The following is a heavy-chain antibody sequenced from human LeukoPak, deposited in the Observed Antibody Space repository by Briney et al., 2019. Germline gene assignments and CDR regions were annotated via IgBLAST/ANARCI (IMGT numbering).Heavy chain of an antibody. J-gene: IGHJ5*02. D-gene: IGHD3-3*01. V-gene: IGHV1-18*01. CDR1: GYTFTSYG. CDR2: ISAYNGNT. CDR3: ARRPSHDFWSGYYGGFDP. Sequence: ASVKVSCKASGYTFTSYGISWVRQAPGQGLGWMGWISAYNGNTNYAQKLQGRVTMTTDTSTSTAYMELRSLRPDDTAVYYCARRPSHDFWSGYYGGFDPWGQGTLVTVSS.